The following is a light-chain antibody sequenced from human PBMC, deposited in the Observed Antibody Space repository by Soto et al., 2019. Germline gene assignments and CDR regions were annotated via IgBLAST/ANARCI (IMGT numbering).Light chain of an antibody. J-gene: IGLJ1*01. CDR3: SSYAGSNNPDV. V-gene: IGLV2-8*01. CDR1: SSDIGGADY. CDR2: EVS. Sequence: QSVLTQPPSASGSPGQSVTISCTGTSSDIGGADYVSWFQQRPGKAPKLLTYEVSKRPSGVPDRFSASKSGNTASLTVSGLQADDEADYYCSSYAGSNNPDVFGTGTKVTVL.